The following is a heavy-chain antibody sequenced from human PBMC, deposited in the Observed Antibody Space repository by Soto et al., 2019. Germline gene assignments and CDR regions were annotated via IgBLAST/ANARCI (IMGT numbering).Heavy chain of an antibody. J-gene: IGHJ6*03. CDR3: ARGRGSGSYSIAISYYYYMDV. V-gene: IGHV3-11*01. CDR2: ISSSGSTI. CDR1: GFTFSDYY. Sequence: GGSLRLSCAASGFTFSDYYMSWIRQAPGKGLEWVSYISSSGSTIYYADSVKGRFTISRDNAKNSLYLQMNSLRAEDTAVYYCARGRGSGSYSIAISYYYYMDVWGKGTTVTVSS. D-gene: IGHD3-10*01.